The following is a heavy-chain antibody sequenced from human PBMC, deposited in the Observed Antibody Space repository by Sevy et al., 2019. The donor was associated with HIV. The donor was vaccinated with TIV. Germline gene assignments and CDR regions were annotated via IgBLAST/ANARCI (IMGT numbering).Heavy chain of an antibody. CDR3: AKDAFEVRGVLSSRGMPTYYHAMDL. V-gene: IGHV3-30*18. CDR1: GFTFGSYD. J-gene: IGHJ6*02. CDR2: ISFYGGNK. Sequence: GGSLRLSCAASGFTFGSYDMYWVRQTPGKGLEWVALISFYGGNKEYADSVKGRFTISRDNSKNTVYLQMSSLKPEDTAVYYCAKDAFEVRGVLSSRGMPTYYHAMDLWGQGTTVTVSS. D-gene: IGHD3-10*01.